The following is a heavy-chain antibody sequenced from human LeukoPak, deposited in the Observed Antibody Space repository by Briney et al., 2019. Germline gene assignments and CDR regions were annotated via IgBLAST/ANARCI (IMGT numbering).Heavy chain of an antibody. CDR3: ARDIIAAAGIVDY. CDR2: ISSGSTYI. J-gene: IGHJ4*02. Sequence: GGSLRLSCAASGFTFSNYIVNWVRQAPGKGLEWVSSISSGSTYIYYADSVKGRFTISRDNAKNSLCLQMNSLRAEDTAVYYCARDIIAAAGIVDYWGQGTLVTVSS. V-gene: IGHV3-21*01. D-gene: IGHD6-13*01. CDR1: GFTFSNYI.